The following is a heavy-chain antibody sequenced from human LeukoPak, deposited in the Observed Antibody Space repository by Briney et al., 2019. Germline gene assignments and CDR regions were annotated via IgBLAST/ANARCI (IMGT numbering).Heavy chain of an antibody. V-gene: IGHV3-74*01. D-gene: IGHD3-16*01. CDR3: LRSDNYGNWGY. CDR2: INTDGTTT. CDR1: GITFSYYW. Sequence: GGPLRLSCKVSGITFSYYWMHWVRQTPGKGLVWVSHINTDGTTTSYADSVKGRFTISRDNAKKTLYLEMNSLRVEDTAIYYCLRSDNYGNWGYWGQGTLVTVSS. J-gene: IGHJ4*02.